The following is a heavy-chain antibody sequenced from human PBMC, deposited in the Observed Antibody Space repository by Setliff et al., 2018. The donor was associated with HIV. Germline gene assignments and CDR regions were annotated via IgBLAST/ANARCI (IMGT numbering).Heavy chain of an antibody. CDR3: AREPCSGGSCYSGYFDY. CDR1: GFTFSSYW. V-gene: IGHV3-74*01. Sequence: GGSLRLSCAAPGFTFSSYWMHWVRQAPGKGLVWVFGMNTDGSSTRYADSVKGRFTISRDNAKNMLYLQMNNLRADDTAVYYCAREPCSGGSCYSGYFDYWGQGTLVTVSS. CDR2: MNTDGSST. J-gene: IGHJ4*02. D-gene: IGHD2-15*01.